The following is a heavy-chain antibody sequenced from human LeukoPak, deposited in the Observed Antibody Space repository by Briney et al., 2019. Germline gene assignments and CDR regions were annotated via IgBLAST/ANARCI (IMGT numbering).Heavy chain of an antibody. J-gene: IGHJ5*02. Sequence: ASVKVSCKASAYTFNGYLIHWVRQAPGQGLEWMGLIDPNGGSTGYAQRFQGRVTVTRDTSTSTVYMELSSLRSEDTAVYYCARXLGLXXVTXWFDPWGQGTLVTV. V-gene: IGHV1-46*02. CDR3: ARXLGLXXVTXWFDP. D-gene: IGHD1-1*01. CDR1: AYTFNGYL. CDR2: IDPNGGST.